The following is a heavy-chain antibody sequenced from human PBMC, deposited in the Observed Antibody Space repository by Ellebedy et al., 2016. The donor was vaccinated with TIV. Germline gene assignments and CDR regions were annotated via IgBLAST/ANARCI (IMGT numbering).Heavy chain of an antibody. CDR3: ARGDWLNP. Sequence: ASVKVSXXASGCTFTGYFIHWVRQAPGQGLEWVGYIIPNSGDTKYAQKFQGRVTMTRDTSIKTAYMELSSLRSDDTAFYYCARGDWLNPWGQGTLVTVSS. V-gene: IGHV1-2*02. CDR1: GCTFTGYF. CDR2: IIPNSGDT. J-gene: IGHJ5*02.